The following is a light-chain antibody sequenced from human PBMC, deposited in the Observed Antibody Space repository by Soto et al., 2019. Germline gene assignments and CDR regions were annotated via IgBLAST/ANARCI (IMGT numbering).Light chain of an antibody. V-gene: IGLV2-11*01. CDR3: CSYAGSYTPRV. CDR1: SSDFGGYNY. Sequence: QSVLTQPRSVSGSPGQSVTISCTGTSSDFGGYNYVSWYQQHPGKAPKLMIYDVSKRPSGVPDRFSGSKSGNTASLTISGLQAEDEADYYCCSYAGSYTPRVFGTGTKVTVL. J-gene: IGLJ1*01. CDR2: DVS.